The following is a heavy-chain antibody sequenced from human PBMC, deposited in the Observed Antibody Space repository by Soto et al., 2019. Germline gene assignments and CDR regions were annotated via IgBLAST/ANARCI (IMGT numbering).Heavy chain of an antibody. Sequence: GESLKISCAASGFTFDDYAMHWVRQAPGKGLEWVSLISGDGGSTYYADSVKGRFTNSRDNSKNSLYLQMNSLRTEDTALYYCAKDKHYDSSGYYYWGQGTLVTVSS. CDR3: AKDKHYDSSGYYY. CDR1: GFTFDDYA. CDR2: ISGDGGST. J-gene: IGHJ4*02. V-gene: IGHV3-43*02. D-gene: IGHD3-22*01.